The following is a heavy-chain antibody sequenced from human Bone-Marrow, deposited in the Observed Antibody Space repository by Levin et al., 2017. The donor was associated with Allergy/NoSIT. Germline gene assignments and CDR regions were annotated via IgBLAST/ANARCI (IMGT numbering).Heavy chain of an antibody. CDR2: ISSSSNTI. CDR3: ARDRSPDY. J-gene: IGHJ4*02. Sequence: GGSLRLSCAASGFTFSSYSMNWVRQAPGKGLEWVSYISSSSNTIYYADSVKGRFTISRDNAKNSLFLQMNSLRAEDTAVYYCARDRSPDYWGQGTLVTFSS. CDR1: GFTFSSYS. V-gene: IGHV3-48*01. D-gene: IGHD1-26*01.